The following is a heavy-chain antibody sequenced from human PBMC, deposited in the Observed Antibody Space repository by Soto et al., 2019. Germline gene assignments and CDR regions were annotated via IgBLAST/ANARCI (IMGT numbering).Heavy chain of an antibody. J-gene: IGHJ4*02. CDR1: GFTFSAYA. CDR2: LSGSGGGR. Sequence: EVQLSESGGDFVQPGGSLRLSCEASGFTFSAYAMRWVRQAPGKGLEWVSALSGSGGGRKYADSVRGRFTISRDNSKNTLFLQMDSLRAQDTAVYYCANDRGVVAKMSDFDYWGRGNLVTVSS. V-gene: IGHV3-23*01. D-gene: IGHD2-21*01. CDR3: ANDRGVVAKMSDFDY.